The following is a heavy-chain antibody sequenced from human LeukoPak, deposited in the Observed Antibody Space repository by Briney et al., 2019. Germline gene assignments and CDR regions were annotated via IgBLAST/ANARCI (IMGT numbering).Heavy chain of an antibody. CDR2: ISSSSSYI. V-gene: IGHV3-21*01. J-gene: IGHJ4*02. CDR3: ARDSTVGRY. Sequence: GGSLRLSCAASGFTFRSYSMNWVRQAPGKGLEWVSFISSSSSYIYYADSVKGRFTISRDNAKNSLYLQMDSLRVGDTAVYYCARDSTVGRYWGQGTLVTVSS. CDR1: GFTFRSYS. D-gene: IGHD2-8*02.